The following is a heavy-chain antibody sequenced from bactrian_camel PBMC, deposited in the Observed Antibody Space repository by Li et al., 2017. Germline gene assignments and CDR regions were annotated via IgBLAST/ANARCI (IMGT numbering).Heavy chain of an antibody. D-gene: IGHD3*01. V-gene: IGHV3S53*01. CDR2: IDLGGGAE. CDR1: VDRHKTNC. Sequence: HVQLVESGGDPVQPGGSLRLSCAFSVDRHKTNCVAWFRQRPGQEREGLAVIDLGGGAETYIDSVKGRFTISRDNAQKMVYLQMNSLKPEDTAMYYCAANGVLQHCGGWYLRATDDKYWGQGTQVTVS. CDR3: AANGVLQHCGGWYLRATDDKY. J-gene: IGHJ4*01.